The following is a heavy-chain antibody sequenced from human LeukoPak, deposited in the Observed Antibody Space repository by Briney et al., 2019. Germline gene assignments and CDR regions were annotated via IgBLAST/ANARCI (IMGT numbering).Heavy chain of an antibody. CDR1: GFTFSRYW. Sequence: GGSLRLSCAASGFTFSRYWMHWVRQVPGKGLVWVSGISWNSGSIGYADSVKGRFTISRDNAKNSLYLQMNSLRAEDMALYHCAKEASSGSFDYWGQGTLVTVSS. V-gene: IGHV3-9*03. D-gene: IGHD3-22*01. CDR2: ISWNSGSI. J-gene: IGHJ4*02. CDR3: AKEASSGSFDY.